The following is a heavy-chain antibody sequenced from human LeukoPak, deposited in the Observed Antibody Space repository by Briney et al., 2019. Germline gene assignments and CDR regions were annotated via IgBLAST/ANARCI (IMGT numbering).Heavy chain of an antibody. CDR3: AKWILTSSWAYFDY. CDR1: GFTFDTYT. D-gene: IGHD6-13*01. CDR2: ISYDGSEK. J-gene: IGHJ4*02. Sequence: PGGSLRLSCAASGFTFDTYTMHWVRQTPGKGLEWVAIISYDGSEKYYADSVKGRFTISRDNSKNTLYLQMNSLRPEDTAVYYCAKWILTSSWAYFDYWGQGTLVTVSS. V-gene: IGHV3-30*04.